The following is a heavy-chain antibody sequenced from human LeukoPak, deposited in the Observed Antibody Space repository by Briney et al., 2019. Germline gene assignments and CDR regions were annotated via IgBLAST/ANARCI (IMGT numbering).Heavy chain of an antibody. CDR2: ISSSSTI. D-gene: IGHD1-26*01. Sequence: GGSLRLSCAASGFTFSSYSMNWVRQAPGKGLEWVSYISSSSTIYYADSVKGRFTISRDNAKNSLYLQMNSLRAEDTAVYYCARDPVGATPFDYWGQGTLVTVSS. J-gene: IGHJ4*02. CDR1: GFTFSSYS. CDR3: ARDPVGATPFDY. V-gene: IGHV3-48*01.